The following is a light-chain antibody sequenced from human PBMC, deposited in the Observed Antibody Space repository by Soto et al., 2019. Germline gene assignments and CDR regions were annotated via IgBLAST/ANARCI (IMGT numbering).Light chain of an antibody. Sequence: QSVLTQPPSVSAAPGQKVTISCSGSSSNIGNNYVSWYQQLPGTAPKLLIYENNKRPSGIPDRFSGSKSGTSATLGITGLQTGDEAEYYCGTWDSSLSARFGGGNKLTVL. CDR1: SSNIGNNY. J-gene: IGLJ2*01. CDR3: GTWDSSLSAR. V-gene: IGLV1-51*02. CDR2: ENN.